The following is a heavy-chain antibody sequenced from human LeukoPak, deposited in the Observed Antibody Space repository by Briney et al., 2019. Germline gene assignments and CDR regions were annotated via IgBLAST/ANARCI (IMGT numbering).Heavy chain of an antibody. CDR3: AREKRWLQFNYFDY. D-gene: IGHD5-24*01. J-gene: IGHJ4*02. Sequence: SETLSLTCTVSGGSISSGGYYWSWIRQHPGKGLEWIGYIYYSGSTYYNPSLKSRVTISVDTSKNQFSLKLSSVTAADTAVYYCAREKRWLQFNYFDYWGQGTLVTVSS. CDR2: IYYSGST. V-gene: IGHV4-31*03. CDR1: GGSISSGGYY.